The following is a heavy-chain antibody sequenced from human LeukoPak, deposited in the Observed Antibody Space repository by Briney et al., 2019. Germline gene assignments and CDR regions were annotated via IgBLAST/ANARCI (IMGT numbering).Heavy chain of an antibody. Sequence: ASVKVSCKASGYTFTNYYIHWVRQAPGQGLEWMGLINPGGANTNYAQNFQGRVTMTRDTSTSTVYMELSSLRSEDTAVYYCAKDRAASVVVVPAAIGSVFDYWGQGTLVTVSS. CDR3: AKDRAASVVVVPAAIGSVFDY. J-gene: IGHJ4*02. CDR2: INPGGANT. V-gene: IGHV1-46*01. D-gene: IGHD2-2*02. CDR1: GYTFTNYY.